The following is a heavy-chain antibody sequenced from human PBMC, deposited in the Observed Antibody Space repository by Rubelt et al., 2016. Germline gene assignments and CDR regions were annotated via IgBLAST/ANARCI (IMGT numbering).Heavy chain of an antibody. CDR2: ISYDGSNK. CDR1: TFSSYG. V-gene: IGHV3-33*05. J-gene: IGHJ6*03. D-gene: IGHD4-11*01. CDR3: ARDGDYSNTHYYYYMDV. Sequence: TFSSYGMHWVRQAPGKGLEWVAVISYDGSNKYYADSVKGRFTISRDNSKNTLYLQMNSLRAEDTAVYYCARDGDYSNTHYYYYMDVWGKGTTVTVSS.